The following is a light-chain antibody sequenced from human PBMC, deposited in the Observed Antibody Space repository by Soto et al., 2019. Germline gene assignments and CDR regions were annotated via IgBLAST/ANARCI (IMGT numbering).Light chain of an antibody. V-gene: IGLV2-23*01. J-gene: IGLJ2*01. CDR2: EGS. Sequence: QSALTQPASVSGSPGQSITISCTGTSSDVGTYNLVSWYQQHPGKAPKLMIYEGSKRPSGFSDRFSGSKSGNTASLTISGLQAEDEANYYCCSSAGSVVFGGGTKLTVL. CDR1: SSDVGTYNL. CDR3: CSSAGSVV.